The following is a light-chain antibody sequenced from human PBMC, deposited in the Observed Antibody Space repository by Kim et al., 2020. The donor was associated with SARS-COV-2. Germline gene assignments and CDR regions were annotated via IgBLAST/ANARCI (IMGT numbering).Light chain of an antibody. Sequence: EIVLTQSPGTLSLSPGEKATVSCRASQSVTSTYFAWYQQKPGQAPRLLIYGASSRATGIPDRFSGSGSGTDFTLTISRLEPEDFAVYYCQQFGSSPPFTFGQGTKLEI. CDR1: QSVTSTY. J-gene: IGKJ2*01. CDR3: QQFGSSPPFT. V-gene: IGKV3-20*01. CDR2: GAS.